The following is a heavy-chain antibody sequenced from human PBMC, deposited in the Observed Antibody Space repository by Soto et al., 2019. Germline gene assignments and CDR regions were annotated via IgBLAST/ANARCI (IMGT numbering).Heavy chain of an antibody. CDR2: IDSDGSST. D-gene: IGHD6-6*01. CDR3: ARYSRSSAGYYFGMDV. J-gene: IGHJ6*02. V-gene: IGHV3-74*01. Sequence: EVQLVESGGGLVQPGGSLRLSCAASGFTFSSYWMHWVRQAPGKGLVWVSRIDSDGSSTTYADSVKGRFTISRDNAKNTLYLQMNLLRAEDTAVYYCARYSRSSAGYYFGMDVWGQGTTVTVSS. CDR1: GFTFSSYW.